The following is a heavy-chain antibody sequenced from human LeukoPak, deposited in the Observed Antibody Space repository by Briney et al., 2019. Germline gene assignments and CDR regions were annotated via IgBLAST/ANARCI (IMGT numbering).Heavy chain of an antibody. CDR3: ASGTLGRVASEFFDY. V-gene: IGHV4-4*02. D-gene: IGHD3-10*01. CDR1: GGSISSSYW. Sequence: SGTLSLTCAVSGGSISSSYWWSWVRQPPGKGLEWIGEIYHSGNSNYNSSLKSRVTISVDKSKNQFSLKLSSVTAADTAVYYCASGTLGRVASEFFDYWGQGTLVTVSS. J-gene: IGHJ4*02. CDR2: IYHSGNS.